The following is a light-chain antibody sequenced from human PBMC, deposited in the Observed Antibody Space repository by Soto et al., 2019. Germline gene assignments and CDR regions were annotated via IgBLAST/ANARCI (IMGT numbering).Light chain of an antibody. Sequence: DIQMTQSPSSLSASVGDRITITCRASQSISTYLIWYQQKPGQAPKLLIYAASSVQSGVRSRFSGSGSGTDFTLTISTLQPEDFATFFCQQTYSSPYTFGQGTYLEIK. CDR2: AAS. CDR3: QQTYSSPYT. V-gene: IGKV1-39*01. J-gene: IGKJ2*01. CDR1: QSISTY.